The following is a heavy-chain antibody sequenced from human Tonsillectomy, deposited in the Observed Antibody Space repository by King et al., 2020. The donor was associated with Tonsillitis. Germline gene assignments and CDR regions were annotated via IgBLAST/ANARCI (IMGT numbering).Heavy chain of an antibody. J-gene: IGHJ5*02. CDR1: GGSINSGGYY. CDR3: ASSRGYCSNTGCYRRLDP. Sequence: LQLQESGPGLVKPSQTLSLTCTVSGGSINSGGYYWSWIRQHPGKGLEWIGYIYYSGSTYYNPSLKSRVTISVDTSKNQFSLMLSSVTAADTAVYYCASSRGYCSNTGCYRRLDPWGQGTLVTVSS. CDR2: IYYSGST. V-gene: IGHV4-31*03. D-gene: IGHD2-2*01.